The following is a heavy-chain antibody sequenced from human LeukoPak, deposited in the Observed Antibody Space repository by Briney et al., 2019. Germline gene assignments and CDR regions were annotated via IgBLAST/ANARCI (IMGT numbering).Heavy chain of an antibody. CDR1: GFTFSTYW. D-gene: IGHD3-10*02. CDR3: AELGITMIGGV. V-gene: IGHV3-7*01. CDR2: IKQDGSQT. J-gene: IGHJ6*04. Sequence: PGGSLRLSCEASGFTFSTYWMSWVRQAPEKGLEWVANIKQDGSQTYHADSVKGRFTISRDNAKNSLYLQMNSLRAEDTAVYYCAELGITMIGGVWGKGTTVTISS.